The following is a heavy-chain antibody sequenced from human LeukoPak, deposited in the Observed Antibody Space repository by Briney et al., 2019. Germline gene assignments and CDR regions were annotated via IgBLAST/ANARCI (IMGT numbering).Heavy chain of an antibody. D-gene: IGHD2-2*01. CDR2: IYYSGST. J-gene: IGHJ4*02. V-gene: IGHV4-39*01. CDR3: ARQGGGYIVVVPAAVDY. Sequence: SETLSLTCTVSGGSISSSSYSWGWIRQPPGKGLEWIGSIYYSGSTYYNPSLKSRVTISVDTSKNQFSLKLSSVTAADTAVYYCARQGGGYIVVVPAAVDYWGQGTLVTVSS. CDR1: GGSISSSSYS.